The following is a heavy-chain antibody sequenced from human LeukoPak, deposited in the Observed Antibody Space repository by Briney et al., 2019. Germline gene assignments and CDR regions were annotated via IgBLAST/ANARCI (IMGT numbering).Heavy chain of an antibody. J-gene: IGHJ4*02. CDR3: AKDHFSVDGYKDLDY. Sequence: GGSLRLSCAASGFTFSSYAMSWVRQAPGKGLEWVSAISGSGGSTYYADSVKGRFTISRDNSKNTLYLQMNSLRAEDTAVYYCAKDHFSVDGYKDLDYWGQGTLVTVSS. D-gene: IGHD5-24*01. V-gene: IGHV3-23*01. CDR1: GFTFSSYA. CDR2: ISGSGGST.